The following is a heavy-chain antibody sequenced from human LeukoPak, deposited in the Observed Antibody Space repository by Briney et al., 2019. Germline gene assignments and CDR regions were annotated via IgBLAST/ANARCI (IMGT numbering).Heavy chain of an antibody. D-gene: IGHD3-10*01. CDR2: ISSSSSYI. Sequence: PGRSLRLSCAASGFTYSFSNYVMSWVRQAPGKGLEWVSSISSSSSYISYADSVKGRFTISRDNAKNSLYLQMNSLRAEDTAVYYCARAFSGDGAGSYYRTFDHWGQGTLVTVSS. J-gene: IGHJ4*02. V-gene: IGHV3-21*01. CDR1: GFTYSFSNYV. CDR3: ARAFSGDGAGSYYRTFDH.